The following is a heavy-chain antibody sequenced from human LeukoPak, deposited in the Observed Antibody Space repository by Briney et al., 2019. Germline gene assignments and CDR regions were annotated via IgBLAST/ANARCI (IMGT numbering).Heavy chain of an antibody. CDR1: GYIFTAYT. D-gene: IGHD5-18*01. Sequence: ASVKVSCKASGYIFTAYTMHWVRQAPGQSLDWMGWIYPGNGNTDYSQKFQDRDTITRDTSASTVYMALSSLTSEDTAVYFCARDDGRTWILDYWGQGTLVTVSS. CDR3: ARDDGRTWILDY. CDR2: IYPGNGNT. J-gene: IGHJ4*02. V-gene: IGHV1-3*01.